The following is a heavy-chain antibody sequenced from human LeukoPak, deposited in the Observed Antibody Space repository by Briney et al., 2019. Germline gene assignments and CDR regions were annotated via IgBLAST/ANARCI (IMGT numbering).Heavy chain of an antibody. CDR1: GGSISSSSYY. V-gene: IGHV4-61*01. J-gene: IGHJ4*02. CDR3: ARDRELGY. CDR2: IYGGGST. D-gene: IGHD3-10*01. Sequence: SETLSLTCTVSGGSISSSSYYWGWIRQPPGKGLEWIGYIYGGGSTDYNPSLKSRVTISRDTSKNQFSLRLSSVTAADTAVYYCARDRELGYWGQGALVTVSS.